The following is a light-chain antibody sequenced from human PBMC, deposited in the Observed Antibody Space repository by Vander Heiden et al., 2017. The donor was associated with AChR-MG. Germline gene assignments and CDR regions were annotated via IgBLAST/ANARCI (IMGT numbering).Light chain of an antibody. CDR1: SPNIAAGND. CDR3: QSYDSGLSGSV. J-gene: IGLJ3*02. CDR2: GSF. V-gene: IGLV1-40*01. Sequence: QSVLTQPPSLSGAPGQRATISCTASSPNIAAGNDVHWYRQVPGAAPKLLIYGSFNRPSGVPDRFSGSKSTTSASLAISGLLAEDEADYHCQSYDSGLSGSVFGGGTRLTVL.